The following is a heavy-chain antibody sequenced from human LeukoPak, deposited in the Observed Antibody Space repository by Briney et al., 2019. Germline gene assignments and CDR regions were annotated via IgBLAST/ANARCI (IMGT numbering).Heavy chain of an antibody. CDR1: GFTFSSYS. CDR2: ISSSSSYI. J-gene: IGHJ4*02. Sequence: GGSLRLSCAASGFTFSSYSMNWVRQAPGKGLEWVSSISSSSSYIYYADSVKGRFTISRDNAKNSLYLQMNSLRAEDTAVYYCASIRIAVAGTNFDYWGQGTLATVSS. CDR3: ASIRIAVAGTNFDY. V-gene: IGHV3-21*01. D-gene: IGHD6-19*01.